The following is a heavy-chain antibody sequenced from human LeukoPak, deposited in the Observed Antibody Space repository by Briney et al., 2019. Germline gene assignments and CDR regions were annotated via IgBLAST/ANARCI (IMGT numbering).Heavy chain of an antibody. D-gene: IGHD5-18*01. CDR1: GFTSSTYA. V-gene: IGHV3-23*01. J-gene: IGHJ4*02. Sequence: GSLRLSCAASGFTSSTYAMGWVRQAPGKGLEWVSAISGTGGTTYYAGTVKGRFTISRDNSKNTVYLQMNSLRAEDTAVYYCAKVPAGGYNYADYYFDNWGQGTLVTVSP. CDR3: AKVPAGGYNYADYYFDN. CDR2: ISGTGGTT.